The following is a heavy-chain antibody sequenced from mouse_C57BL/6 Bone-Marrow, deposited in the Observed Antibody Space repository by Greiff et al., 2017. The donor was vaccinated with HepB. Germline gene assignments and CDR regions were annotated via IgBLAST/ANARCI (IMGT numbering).Heavy chain of an antibody. V-gene: IGHV1-63*01. CDR1: GYTFTNYW. Sequence: VQVVESGAELVRPGTSVKMSCKASGYTFTNYWIGWAKQRPGHGLEWIGDIYPGGGYTNYNEKFKGKATLTADKSSSTAYMQFSSLTSEDSAIYYCAREGYYYGSSPYYFDYWGQGTTLTVSS. D-gene: IGHD1-1*01. CDR3: AREGYYYGSSPYYFDY. J-gene: IGHJ2*01. CDR2: IYPGGGYT.